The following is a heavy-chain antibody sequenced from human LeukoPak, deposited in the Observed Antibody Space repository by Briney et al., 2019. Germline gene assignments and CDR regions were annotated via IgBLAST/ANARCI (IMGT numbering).Heavy chain of an antibody. CDR3: ASKYCSSTSCSPGGYFDL. CDR1: GATCSIYT. Sequence: SVNLSFKSSGATCSIYTISWVRQAPAQGLEWMGVSIPIFGTANYAQKFQGRVTITTDESTSTAYMELSSLRSEDTAVYYCASKYCSSTSCSPGGYFDLWGRGTLVTVSS. D-gene: IGHD2-2*01. J-gene: IGHJ2*01. CDR2: SIPIFGTA. V-gene: IGHV1-69*05.